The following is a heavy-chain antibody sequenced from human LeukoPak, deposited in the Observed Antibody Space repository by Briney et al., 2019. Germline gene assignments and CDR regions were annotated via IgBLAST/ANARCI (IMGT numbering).Heavy chain of an antibody. Sequence: SETLSLTCTVSGGSISSYYWSWIRQPPGKGLEWIGYIYYSGSTNYNPSLKSRVTISVDMSKNQFSLKLSSVTAADTAVYYCARQYSSNWYFWFDPWGQGTLVTVSS. D-gene: IGHD6-13*01. CDR2: IYYSGST. CDR3: ARQYSSNWYFWFDP. V-gene: IGHV4-59*01. J-gene: IGHJ5*02. CDR1: GGSISSYY.